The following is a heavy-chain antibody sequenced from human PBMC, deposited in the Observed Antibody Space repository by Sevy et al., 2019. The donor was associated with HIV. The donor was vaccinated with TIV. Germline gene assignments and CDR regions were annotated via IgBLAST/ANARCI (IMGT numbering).Heavy chain of an antibody. CDR1: GFPFSTYA. Sequence: GGSLRLSCAASGFPFSTYAMSWVRQPPGRGLEWVSSISGSGSGSSTFYAASVKGRFTISRDNSESTLSLQMNSLRADDTAVYYCAKGPDYYDSSAYLGGYWGQGTLVTVS. J-gene: IGHJ4*02. CDR3: AKGPDYYDSSAYLGGY. D-gene: IGHD3-22*01. V-gene: IGHV3-23*01. CDR2: ISGSGSGSST.